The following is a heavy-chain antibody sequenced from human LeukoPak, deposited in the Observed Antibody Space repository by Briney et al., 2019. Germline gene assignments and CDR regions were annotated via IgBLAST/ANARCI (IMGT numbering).Heavy chain of an antibody. Sequence: GGSLRLSCAASGFTFSSYGMHWVRQAPGKGLEWVAFIRYDGSNKYYADSVKGRFTISRDNSKNTLYLQMNSLRAEDTAVYYCATSNILTGYFVLLYWGQGTLVTVSS. D-gene: IGHD3-9*01. J-gene: IGHJ4*02. CDR2: IRYDGSNK. V-gene: IGHV3-30*02. CDR3: ATSNILTGYFVLLY. CDR1: GFTFSSYG.